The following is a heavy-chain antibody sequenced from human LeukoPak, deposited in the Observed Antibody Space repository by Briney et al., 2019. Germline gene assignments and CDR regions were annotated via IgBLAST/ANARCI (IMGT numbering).Heavy chain of an antibody. CDR1: GYTFTTYW. J-gene: IGHJ4*02. CDR2: IYPADSDA. Sequence: GESLRISCKDSGYTFTTYWMGWVRQMPGKGLEWMGSIYPADSDARYRPSFEGQVTISVDTSISTAYLQWSSLKASDTAMYYCARSYSGSYYKGRHFDYWGQGTLVTVSS. V-gene: IGHV5-51*01. CDR3: ARSYSGSYYKGRHFDY. D-gene: IGHD1-26*01.